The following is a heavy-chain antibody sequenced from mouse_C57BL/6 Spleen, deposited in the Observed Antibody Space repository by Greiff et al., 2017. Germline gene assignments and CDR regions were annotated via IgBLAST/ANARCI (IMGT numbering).Heavy chain of an antibody. Sequence: QVQLQQPGAELVKPGASVKLSCKASGYTFTSYWMHWVKQRPGRGLEWIGRIDPNSGGTKYNEKFKSKATLTVDKPSSTAYMQLSSLTSEDSAVYYCASPIYYGYDDPLYYAMDYWGQGTSVTVSS. J-gene: IGHJ4*01. D-gene: IGHD2-2*01. V-gene: IGHV1-72*01. CDR2: IDPNSGGT. CDR3: ASPIYYGYDDPLYYAMDY. CDR1: GYTFTSYW.